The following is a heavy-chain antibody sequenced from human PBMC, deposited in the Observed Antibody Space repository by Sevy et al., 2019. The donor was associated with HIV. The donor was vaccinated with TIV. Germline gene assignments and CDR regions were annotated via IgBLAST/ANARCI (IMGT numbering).Heavy chain of an antibody. CDR2: IFHIGST. Sequence: SETLSLTCVVSGDSISKSNWWSWVRQPPGKGLEWIGEIFHIGSTNYNPSLQSRVTISLDKSKNQFSLQLNSMTAADTAVYYCAGGQSCSNTICYRNWGQGTLVTVSS. J-gene: IGHJ4*02. V-gene: IGHV4-4*02. CDR3: AGGQSCSNTICYRN. D-gene: IGHD2-2*01. CDR1: GDSISKSNW.